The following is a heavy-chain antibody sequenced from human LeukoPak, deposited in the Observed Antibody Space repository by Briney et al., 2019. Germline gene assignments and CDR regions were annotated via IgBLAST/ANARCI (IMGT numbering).Heavy chain of an antibody. CDR2: TSGSGGST. CDR3: AKIPPPITMIVVDFFDY. Sequence: GGSLRLSCAASGRTFSSYAMSWVRQAPGKGLEWVSATSGSGGSTYYADSVKGRFTISRDNSKNTLYLQMNSLRAEDTAVYYCAKIPPPITMIVVDFFDYWGQGTLVTVSS. CDR1: GRTFSSYA. D-gene: IGHD3-22*01. J-gene: IGHJ4*02. V-gene: IGHV3-23*01.